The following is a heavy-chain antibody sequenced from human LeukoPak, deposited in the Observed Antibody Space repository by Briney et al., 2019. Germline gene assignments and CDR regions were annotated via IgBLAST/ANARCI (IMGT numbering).Heavy chain of an antibody. J-gene: IGHJ3*02. CDR1: GFTFRNHW. CDR2: IKPDGIDK. D-gene: IGHD4/OR15-4a*01. CDR3: ATIGAQTFDI. Sequence: GGSLRLSCVGSGFTFRNHWVNWVRQSPRKGLEWVANIKPDGIDKYYVDSARGRFTVSRDNAKNSAFLQMNSLRAEDTAIYYCATIGAQTFDIWGQGTLVSVS. V-gene: IGHV3-7*01.